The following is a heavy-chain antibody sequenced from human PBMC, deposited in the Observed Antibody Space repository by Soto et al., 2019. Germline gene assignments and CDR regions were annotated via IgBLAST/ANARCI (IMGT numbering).Heavy chain of an antibody. J-gene: IGHJ5*02. CDR1: GDSVSSSSPS. Sequence: PSQTLSLTCAISGDSVSSSSPSWNWIRQSPPRDLEWLGRTCYRSKWYSEYAVSMKSRISIKANTSKNQYSLQMNSVTPEDTAVYYXARGIFYDFWSGDWFDPWGQGTLVTVSS. V-gene: IGHV6-1*01. CDR3: ARGIFYDFWSGDWFDP. D-gene: IGHD3-3*01. CDR2: TCYRSKWYS.